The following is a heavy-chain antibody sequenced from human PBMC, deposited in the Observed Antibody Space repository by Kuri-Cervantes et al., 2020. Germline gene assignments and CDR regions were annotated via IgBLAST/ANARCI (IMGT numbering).Heavy chain of an antibody. CDR2: IWYDGSNK. Sequence: GESLKISCAASGFTFSSYGMHWVRQAPGKGLEWVAVIWYDGSNKYYADSVKGRFTISRDNSKNTLYLQMNSLRAEDTAVYYCARMIRTTVVTRDYWGQGTLVTDSS. CDR3: ARMIRTTVVTRDY. CDR1: GFTFSSYG. D-gene: IGHD4-23*01. J-gene: IGHJ4*02. V-gene: IGHV3-33*01.